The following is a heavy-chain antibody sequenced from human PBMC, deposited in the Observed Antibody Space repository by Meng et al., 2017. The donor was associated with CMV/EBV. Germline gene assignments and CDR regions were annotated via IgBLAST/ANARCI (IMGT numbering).Heavy chain of an antibody. CDR2: INHSGST. CDR1: GGSFSGYY. Sequence: QAQLEHGCAGLVQPSETLSLTCAVYGGSFSGYYWSWIRQPPGKGLEWIGEINHSGSTNYNPSLKSRVTISVDTSKNQFSLKLSSVTAADTAVYYCARVWDSGWDYWGQGTPVTVSS. CDR3: ARVWDSGWDY. D-gene: IGHD3-22*01. V-gene: IGHV4-34*01. J-gene: IGHJ4*02.